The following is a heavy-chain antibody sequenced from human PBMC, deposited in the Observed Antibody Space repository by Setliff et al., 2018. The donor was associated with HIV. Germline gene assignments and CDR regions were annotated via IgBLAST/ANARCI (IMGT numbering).Heavy chain of an antibody. Sequence: PGGSLRLSCAASGFTFSSYAMSWVRQAPGKGLEWVSAISGSGGSTYYADSVKGRFTISRDNSKNTLYLQTNSLKTEDTAVYYCSTLVGANPYHDAFDVWGQGTKVTVSS. CDR3: STLVGANPYHDAFDV. D-gene: IGHD1-26*01. CDR2: ISGSGGST. CDR1: GFTFSSYA. V-gene: IGHV3-23*01. J-gene: IGHJ3*01.